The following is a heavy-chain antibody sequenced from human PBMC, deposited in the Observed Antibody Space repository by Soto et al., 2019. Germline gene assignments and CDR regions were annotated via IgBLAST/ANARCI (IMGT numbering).Heavy chain of an antibody. D-gene: IGHD1-26*01. J-gene: IGHJ1*01. CDR2: INAGNGNT. Sequence: QVQLVQSGAEVKKPGASVKVSCKASGYTFTSYAMHWVRQAPGQRLEWMGWINAGNGNTKYSQKFQGRVTITRDTCASTASMELSSLRSEDTAVYYCARLPGGQWEYFQHWGQGTLVTVSS. CDR3: ARLPGGQWEYFQH. V-gene: IGHV1-3*01. CDR1: GYTFTSYA.